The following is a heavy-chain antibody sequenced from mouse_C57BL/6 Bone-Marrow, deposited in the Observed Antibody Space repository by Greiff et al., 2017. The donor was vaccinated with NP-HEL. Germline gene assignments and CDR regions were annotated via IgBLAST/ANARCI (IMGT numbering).Heavy chain of an antibody. CDR2: INPSTGGT. V-gene: IGHV1-42*01. Sequence: EVKLMESGPELVKPGASVKISCKASGYSFTGYYMNWVKQSPEKSLEWIGEINPSTGGTTYNQKFKAKATLTVDKSSSTAYMQLKSLTSEDSAVYYCARPAYYSNYEAYWGQGTLVTVSA. CDR3: ARPAYYSNYEAY. CDR1: GYSFTGYY. J-gene: IGHJ3*01. D-gene: IGHD2-5*01.